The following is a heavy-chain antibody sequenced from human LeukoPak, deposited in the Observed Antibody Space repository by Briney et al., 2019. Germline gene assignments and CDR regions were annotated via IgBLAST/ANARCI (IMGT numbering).Heavy chain of an antibody. CDR1: GFSVSSNN. V-gene: IGHV3-66*01. Sequence: GGSLRLSCAASGFSVSSNNMRWVRQAPGKGLEWVSVIYSGGSTYYADSVKGRFTIPRDNSKNTVYLQMDSVRAEDTAVYYCARERIVGATPYFEYWGQGTLVTVSS. CDR2: IYSGGST. CDR3: ARERIVGATPYFEY. J-gene: IGHJ4*02. D-gene: IGHD1-26*01.